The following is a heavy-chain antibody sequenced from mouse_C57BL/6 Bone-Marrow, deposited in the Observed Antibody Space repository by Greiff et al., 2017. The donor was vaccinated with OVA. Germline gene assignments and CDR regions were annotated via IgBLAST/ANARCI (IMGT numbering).Heavy chain of an antibody. V-gene: IGHV2-9-1*01. J-gene: IGHJ4*01. CDR3: AILLLRPYYYAMDY. CDR1: GFSLTSYA. D-gene: IGHD1-1*01. CDR2: IWTGGGT. Sequence: QVQLQQSGPGLVAPSQSLSITCTVSGFSLTSYAISWVRQPPGKGLEWLGVIWTGGGTNYNSALKSRLSISKDNSKSQVFLKMNSLQTDDTARYYCAILLLRPYYYAMDYWGQGTSVTVSS.